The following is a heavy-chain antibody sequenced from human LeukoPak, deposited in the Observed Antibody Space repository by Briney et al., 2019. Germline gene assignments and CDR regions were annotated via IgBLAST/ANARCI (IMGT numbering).Heavy chain of an antibody. CDR1: GGSISSNNYY. J-gene: IGHJ4*02. V-gene: IGHV4-39*07. D-gene: IGHD1-26*01. CDR2: IYYSGST. CDR3: VRGRWISGSYYNFDY. Sequence: SETLSLTCTVSGGSISSNNYYWGWIRQPPGKGLEWIGTIYYSGSTYYNPSLKSRVTISVDTSKNQVSLKLKSVTAADTAVYHCVRGRWISGSYYNFDYWGQGTLISVSS.